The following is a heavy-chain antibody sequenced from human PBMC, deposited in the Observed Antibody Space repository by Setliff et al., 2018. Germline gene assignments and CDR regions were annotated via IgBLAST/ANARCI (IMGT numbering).Heavy chain of an antibody. CDR1: GGSISSSSYY. CDR3: ASPGIAAGTLRDPDY. CDR2: IYYSGST. Sequence: SETLSLTCTVSGGSISSSSYYWGWIRQPPGKGLEWIGSIYYSGSTYYNPSLKSRVTISVDTYKNQFSLKLSSVTAADTAVYYCASPGIAAGTLRDPDYWGQGTLVTVSS. V-gene: IGHV4-39*01. J-gene: IGHJ4*02. D-gene: IGHD6-13*01.